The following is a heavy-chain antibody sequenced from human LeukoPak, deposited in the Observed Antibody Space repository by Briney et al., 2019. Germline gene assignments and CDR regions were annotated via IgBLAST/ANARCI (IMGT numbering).Heavy chain of an antibody. CDR2: ISYDGSNK. CDR3: ARSSSGPEGDAFDI. J-gene: IGHJ3*02. CDR1: GFTFSSYA. V-gene: IGHV3-30-3*01. D-gene: IGHD6-19*01. Sequence: GRSLRLSCAASGFTFSSYAMHWVRQAPGKGLEWVAVISYDGSNKYYADSVKGRFTISRDNSKNTLYLQMNSLRAEDTAVYYCARSSSGPEGDAFDIWGQGTMVTVSS.